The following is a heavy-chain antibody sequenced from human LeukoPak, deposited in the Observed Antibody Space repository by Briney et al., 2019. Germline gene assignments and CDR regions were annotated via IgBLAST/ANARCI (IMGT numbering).Heavy chain of an antibody. CDR2: MNPNSGNT. Sequence: GASVKVSCKASGYTFTSYDINWVRQATGQGLEWMGWMNPNSGNTGYAQKFQGRVTMTRNTSISTAYMELSSLRSEDTAVYYCARGRIAVAGTATVKDYWGQGTLVTVSS. J-gene: IGHJ4*02. D-gene: IGHD6-19*01. CDR3: ARGRIAVAGTATVKDY. CDR1: GYTFTSYD. V-gene: IGHV1-8*02.